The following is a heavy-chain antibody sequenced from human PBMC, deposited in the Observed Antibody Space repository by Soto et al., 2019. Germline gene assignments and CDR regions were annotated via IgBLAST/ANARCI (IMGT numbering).Heavy chain of an antibody. V-gene: IGHV4-59*08. Sequence: QVQLQESGPGLVKPSETLSLTCTVSGGSISSYYWSWIRQPPGKGLEWIGYIYYSGSTNYNPSLKSRVTISVDTSNNQFSLKLSSVTAADTAVYYCARRYGDGFDIWGQGTMVTVSS. D-gene: IGHD1-20*01. CDR3: ARRYGDGFDI. CDR1: GGSISSYY. J-gene: IGHJ3*02. CDR2: IYYSGST.